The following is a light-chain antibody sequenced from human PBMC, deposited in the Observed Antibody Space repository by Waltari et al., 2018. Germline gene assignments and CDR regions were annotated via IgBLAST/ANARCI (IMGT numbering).Light chain of an antibody. J-gene: IGLJ2*01. CDR1: SSTIGDNY. CDR3: ATWDDSLSGSL. CDR2: RND. V-gene: IGLV1-47*01. Sequence: QSVLTQPPSASGAPGQEIIISCSGSSSTIGDNYVSWFHQLPGTAPKLLIYRNDQRPSGVPDRFSGSKSGTSASLAISGLRPEDEANYYCATWDDSLSGSLFGGGTKLTVL.